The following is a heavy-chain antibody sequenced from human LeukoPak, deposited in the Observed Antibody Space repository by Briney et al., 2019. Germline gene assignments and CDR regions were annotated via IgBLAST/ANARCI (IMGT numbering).Heavy chain of an antibody. D-gene: IGHD5-12*01. V-gene: IGHV7-4-1*02. CDR3: ARDLRKRGYSGYDDGGDY. CDR2: INTNTGNP. J-gene: IGHJ4*02. Sequence: ASVKVSCKASGYTFTSYAMNWVRQAPGQGLEWMGWINTNTGNPTYAQGFTGRFVLSLDTSVSTAYLQISSLKAEDTAVYYCARDLRKRGYSGYDDGGDYWGQGTLVTVSS. CDR1: GYTFTSYA.